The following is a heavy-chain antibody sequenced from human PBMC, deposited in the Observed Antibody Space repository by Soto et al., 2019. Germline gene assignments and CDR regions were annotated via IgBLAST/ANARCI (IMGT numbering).Heavy chain of an antibody. Sequence: PSETLSLTCTVSGGSISSGDYYWSWIRQPPGKGLEWIGYIYNSGSTYYNPSLKSRLIISVDMSKNQFSLKLSSVTAADTAVYYCARGKISTRNWFDPWGQGTLVTVSS. CDR1: GGSISSGDYY. CDR3: ARGKISTRNWFDP. D-gene: IGHD2-2*01. V-gene: IGHV4-30-4*01. CDR2: IYNSGST. J-gene: IGHJ5*02.